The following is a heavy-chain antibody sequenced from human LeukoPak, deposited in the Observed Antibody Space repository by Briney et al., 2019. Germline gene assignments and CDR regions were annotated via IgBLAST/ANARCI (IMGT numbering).Heavy chain of an antibody. D-gene: IGHD3-10*01. Sequence: GGSLRLSCAASGFTFSSYSMNWVRQAPGKGLEWVSSISSSSSYIYYADSVKGRFTISRDNSKKTLYLQMNSLRAEDTAVDYCAKEMGFKIREVMLGFFDYWGQGTLVTVSS. CDR2: ISSSSSYI. J-gene: IGHJ4*02. CDR3: AKEMGFKIREVMLGFFDY. CDR1: GFTFSSYS. V-gene: IGHV3-21*04.